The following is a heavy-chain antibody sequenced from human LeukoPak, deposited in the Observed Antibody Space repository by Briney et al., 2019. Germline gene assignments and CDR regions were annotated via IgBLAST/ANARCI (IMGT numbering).Heavy chain of an antibody. CDR3: ARAPSVAGNY. J-gene: IGHJ4*02. Sequence: PGGSLRLSCAASGFTSSSYAMSWVRQAPGKGLEWVSAIIGSGSSTYYADSVKDRFTISRDNAKNSLYLQMNSLRAEDTAVYYCARAPSVAGNYWGQGTLVTVSS. D-gene: IGHD6-19*01. V-gene: IGHV3-23*01. CDR2: IIGSGSST. CDR1: GFTSSSYA.